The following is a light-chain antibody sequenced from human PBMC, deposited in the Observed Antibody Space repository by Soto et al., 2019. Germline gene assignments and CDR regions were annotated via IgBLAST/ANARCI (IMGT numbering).Light chain of an antibody. CDR2: DAS. CDR1: QSVSSY. Sequence: ENLLTQSPATLSLPPGEKNTLSCRASQSVSSYLAWYQQKPGQAPRLLIYDASNRATGIPARFSGSGSGTDFTLTISSLEPEDFAVYYCQQRSNWPPITFGQGTRLEIK. J-gene: IGKJ5*01. V-gene: IGKV3-11*01. CDR3: QQRSNWPPIT.